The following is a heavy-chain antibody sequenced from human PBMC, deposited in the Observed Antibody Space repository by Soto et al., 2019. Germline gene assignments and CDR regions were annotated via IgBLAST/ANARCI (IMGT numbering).Heavy chain of an antibody. Sequence: ASVKVSCKASGYTFPNFGISWVRQATGQGLEWMGWMNPDSGNTAYAQKFQGRVTMTRDTSISTAYMELSSLRSEDTAVYYCARGRMAYDSSVYQVIQHWGQGTQVTVSS. D-gene: IGHD3-22*01. CDR3: ARGRMAYDSSVYQVIQH. CDR2: MNPDSGNT. CDR1: GYTFPNFG. J-gene: IGHJ1*01. V-gene: IGHV1-8*02.